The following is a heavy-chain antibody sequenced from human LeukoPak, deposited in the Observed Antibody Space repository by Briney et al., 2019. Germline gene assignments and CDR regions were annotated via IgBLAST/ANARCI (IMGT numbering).Heavy chain of an antibody. V-gene: IGHV6-1*01. CDR1: GGSVSSNNAA. CDR2: TYYRSKWYN. CDR3: ASTHGPIDH. Sequence: SQTLSLTCSISGGSVSSNNAAWNWIRQSPSRGLEFLGRTYYRSKWYNDYAVSVKSRITIKSDTSKNQFSLQLNSVTPDYTAVYYCASTHGPIDHWGQGTLVTVSS. J-gene: IGHJ5*02. D-gene: IGHD2-8*01.